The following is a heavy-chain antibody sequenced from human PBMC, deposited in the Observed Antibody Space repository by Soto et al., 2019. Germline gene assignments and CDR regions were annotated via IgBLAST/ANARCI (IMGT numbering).Heavy chain of an antibody. D-gene: IGHD6-19*01. CDR2: IDPSDSYT. Sequence: GESLKISCKGSGYSFTSYWISWVRQMPGKGLEWMGRIDPSDSYTRYSPSFQGQVTISVDKSTNTAYLQWGSLKASDTAMYYCARHVASSGWLFWGQGTLVTVSS. V-gene: IGHV5-10-1*04. CDR3: ARHVASSGWLF. CDR1: GYSFTSYW. J-gene: IGHJ4*02.